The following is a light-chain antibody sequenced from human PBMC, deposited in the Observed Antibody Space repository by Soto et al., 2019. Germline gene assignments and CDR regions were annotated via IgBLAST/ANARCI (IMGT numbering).Light chain of an antibody. CDR2: TAS. CDR3: QQYNGYSTWT. CDR1: QGISSY. J-gene: IGKJ1*01. V-gene: IGKV1-9*01. Sequence: FTDSPSSLSASVVDRVTITCRNSQGISSYLAWYQQKPGKAPKLLIYTASTLQSGVPSRFSGSGSGTEFTLTISSLQPDDFATYYCQQYNGYSTWTFGQGTKVDIK.